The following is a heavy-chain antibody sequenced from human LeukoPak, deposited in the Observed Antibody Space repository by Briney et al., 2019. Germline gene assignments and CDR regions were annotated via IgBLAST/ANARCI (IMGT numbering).Heavy chain of an antibody. Sequence: GGSLRLSCAASGFTFSTYWMHWGRQAPGKGLVWVSRINGDGSSTSYADSVKGRFTVSRANAKSSLYRQMNSLRAEDTAVYYCAKQYDFLPGPTLGFDFWGQGTLVTVSS. CDR3: AKQYDFLPGPTLGFDF. CDR2: INGDGSST. D-gene: IGHD3-9*01. J-gene: IGHJ4*02. CDR1: GFTFSTYW. V-gene: IGHV3-74*01.